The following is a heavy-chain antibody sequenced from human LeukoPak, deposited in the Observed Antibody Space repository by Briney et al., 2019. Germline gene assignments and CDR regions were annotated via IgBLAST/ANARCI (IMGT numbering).Heavy chain of an antibody. J-gene: IGHJ5*02. CDR3: ARDSEYQLLTWWFDP. Sequence: ASVKVSCKASGYTFTGYYMHWVRQARGQGLEWMGWINPNSGGTNYAQKFQGRVTMTRDTSISTAYMELSRLRSDDTAVYYCARDSEYQLLTWWFDPWGQGTLVTVSS. D-gene: IGHD2-2*01. V-gene: IGHV1-2*02. CDR2: INPNSGGT. CDR1: GYTFTGYY.